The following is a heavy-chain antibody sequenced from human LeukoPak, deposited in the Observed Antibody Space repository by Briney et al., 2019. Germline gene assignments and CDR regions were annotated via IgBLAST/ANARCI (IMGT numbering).Heavy chain of an antibody. V-gene: IGHV6-1*01. J-gene: IGHJ4*02. CDR1: GDSVSSNSVA. Sequence: SQTLSLTCAISGDSVSSNSVAWNWIRQSPSRGLEWLGSTYYRSKWYNDYALSVKSRITINPDTSKNQFSLQLNSVTPEDTAVYYCARGYALYSGRYIDFDYWGQGTLVTVSS. CDR3: ARGYALYSGRYIDFDY. D-gene: IGHD1-26*01. CDR2: TYYRSKWYN.